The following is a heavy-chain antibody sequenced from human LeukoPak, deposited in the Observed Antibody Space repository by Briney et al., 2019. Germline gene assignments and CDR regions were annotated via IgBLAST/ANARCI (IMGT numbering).Heavy chain of an antibody. J-gene: IGHJ4*02. CDR3: ARVQAGVIAEYNFDY. D-gene: IGHD3-10*01. Sequence: GESLKISCKGSGYSFTSYWIGWVRQMPGKGLEWMGIIYPGDSDTRYSPSFQGQVTISADKSISTAYLQWSSLKASDTAMYYCARVQAGVIAEYNFDYWGQGTLVTVSS. V-gene: IGHV5-51*01. CDR1: GYSFTSYW. CDR2: IYPGDSDT.